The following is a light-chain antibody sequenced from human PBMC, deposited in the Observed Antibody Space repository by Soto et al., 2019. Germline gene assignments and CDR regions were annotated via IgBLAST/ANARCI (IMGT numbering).Light chain of an antibody. V-gene: IGKV1-5*03. CDR1: QSISSW. Sequence: DVQMTQSPSTLSASVGDRVTITCRASQSISSWLAWYQQKPGKAPKLLIYKASSLESGVPSRFSGSGSGTEFTLTVSRLQPDDFATYYCQQYHYFPYTFGQGTNLEIK. CDR2: KAS. CDR3: QQYHYFPYT. J-gene: IGKJ2*01.